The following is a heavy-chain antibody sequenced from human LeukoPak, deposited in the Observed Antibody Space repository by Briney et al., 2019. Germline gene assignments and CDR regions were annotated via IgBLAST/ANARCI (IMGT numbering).Heavy chain of an antibody. CDR1: GFTFSSYG. J-gene: IGHJ5*02. CDR2: ISYDGSNK. V-gene: IGHV3-30*18. Sequence: PGRSLRLSCAASGFTFSSYGMHWVRQAPGKGLEWVAVISYDGSNKYYADSVKGRFTISRDNSKNTLYLQMNSLRAEDTAVYYCAKDLSRGYCSRSSCYNWFDPWGQGTLVTVSS. CDR3: AKDLSRGYCSRSSCYNWFDP. D-gene: IGHD2-2*01.